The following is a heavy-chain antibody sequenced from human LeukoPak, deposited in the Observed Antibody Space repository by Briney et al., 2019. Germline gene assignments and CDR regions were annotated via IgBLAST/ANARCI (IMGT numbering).Heavy chain of an antibody. CDR1: GGTFSSYA. CDR2: IIPIFGTA. J-gene: IGHJ4*02. Sequence: SVKVSCKASGGTFSSYAISWVRQAPGQGLEWMGGIIPIFGTANYAQKFQGRVTITTDESTSTAYMELSSLRSEDTAVYYCARDGPGYDPDFAFGYWGQGTLVTVSS. V-gene: IGHV1-69*05. D-gene: IGHD3-3*01. CDR3: ARDGPGYDPDFAFGY.